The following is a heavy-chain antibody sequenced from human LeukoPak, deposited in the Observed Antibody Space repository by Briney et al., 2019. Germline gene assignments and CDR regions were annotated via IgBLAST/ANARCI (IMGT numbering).Heavy chain of an antibody. CDR2: ISAGNGNT. V-gene: IGHV1-3*01. Sequence: ASVKVSCKASGYTFTSYAIHWVRQAPGQRLEWMGWISAGNGNTKYSQNFQGRVTFISNTSATTAFMELSSLRSEDAAVYYCARGGLITTIDYWGQGTLVTVSS. CDR1: GYTFTSYA. CDR3: ARGGLITTIDY. J-gene: IGHJ4*02. D-gene: IGHD3-22*01.